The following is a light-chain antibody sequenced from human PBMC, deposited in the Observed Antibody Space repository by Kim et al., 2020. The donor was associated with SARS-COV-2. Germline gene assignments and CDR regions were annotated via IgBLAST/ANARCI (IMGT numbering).Light chain of an antibody. CDR1: QSVSSSY. V-gene: IGKV3-20*01. Sequence: SPEERATLSCRASQSVSSSYLAWYQQKPGQAPRLLIYGASSRATGIPDRFSGSGSGTDFTLTISRLEPEDFAVYYCQQYGSSPSTFGQGTRLEIK. CDR2: GAS. J-gene: IGKJ5*01. CDR3: QQYGSSPST.